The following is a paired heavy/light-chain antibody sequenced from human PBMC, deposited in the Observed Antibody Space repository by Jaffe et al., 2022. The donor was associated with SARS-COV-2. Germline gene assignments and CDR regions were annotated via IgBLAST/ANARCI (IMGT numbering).Light chain of an antibody. V-gene: IGLV3-25*03. Sequence: SYELTQPPSVSVSPGQTATITCSGDALPKQYAYWYQQKPGQAPVVVIYKDNERPFGIPERFSGSTSGTTVTLTISGVQAEDEADYYCQAVINREVVFGGGTKLTVL. CDR1: ALPKQY. J-gene: IGLJ2*01. CDR2: KDN. CDR3: QAVINREVV.
Heavy chain of an antibody. D-gene: IGHD3-22*01. Sequence: QVQLQESGPGLVKPSETLSLTCTVSGGSISSHYWSWIRQPPGKGLEWLGYVYHNGNTNYNPSLKSRVTISVDKYRNQFSLKLTSVTAADTAVYFCARHVADYSGYYYGNYYFEYWGQGSLVTVSS. CDR3: ARHVADYSGYYYGNYYFEY. CDR2: VYHNGNT. CDR1: GGSISSHY. V-gene: IGHV4-59*08. J-gene: IGHJ4*02.